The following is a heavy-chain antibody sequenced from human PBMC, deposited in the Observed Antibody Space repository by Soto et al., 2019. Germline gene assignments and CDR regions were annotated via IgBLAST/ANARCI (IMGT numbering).Heavy chain of an antibody. D-gene: IGHD2-2*01. CDR1: GYTFTSYG. Sequence: ASVKVSCKASGYTFTSYGISWVRQAPGQGLEWMGWISAYNGNTNYAQKLQGRVTMTTDTSTSTAYMELRSLRSDDTAVYYCARDVSRGVPAAPTLGVWGKGTTVTVSS. CDR2: ISAYNGNT. V-gene: IGHV1-18*01. J-gene: IGHJ6*04. CDR3: ARDVSRGVPAAPTLGV.